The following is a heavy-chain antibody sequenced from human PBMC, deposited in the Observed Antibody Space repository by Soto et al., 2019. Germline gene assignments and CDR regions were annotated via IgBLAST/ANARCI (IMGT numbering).Heavy chain of an antibody. Sequence: QPGGSLRLSCAASGLTVSTNYMTWVRQAPGKGLEWVSVIYRGGNTYHADSVQGRFSISRDNSKNTVDLQMNNLRAKDMAMYYCASVGYCSTTTCPPAWGQGTLVTVSS. V-gene: IGHV3-53*01. CDR1: GLTVSTNY. CDR2: IYRGGNT. D-gene: IGHD2-2*01. CDR3: ASVGYCSTTTCPPA. J-gene: IGHJ4*02.